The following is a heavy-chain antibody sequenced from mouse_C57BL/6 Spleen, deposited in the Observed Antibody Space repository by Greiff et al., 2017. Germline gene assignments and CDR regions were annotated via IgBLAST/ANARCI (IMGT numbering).Heavy chain of an antibody. J-gene: IGHJ4*01. D-gene: IGHD1-1*02. V-gene: IGHV1-82*01. CDR1: GYAFSSSW. CDR3: ARYGESYAMDY. Sequence: VQLVESGPELVKPGASVKISCKASGYAFSSSWMNWVKQRPGKGLEWIGRIYPGDGDTNYNGKFKGKATLTADKSSSTAYMQLSSLTSEDSAVYFCARYGESYAMDYWGQGTSVTVSS. CDR2: IYPGDGDT.